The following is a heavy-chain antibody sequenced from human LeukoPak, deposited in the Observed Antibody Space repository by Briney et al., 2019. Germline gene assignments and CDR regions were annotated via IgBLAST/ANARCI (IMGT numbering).Heavy chain of an antibody. J-gene: IGHJ4*02. CDR3: AREFGYRGYSGYDPSNFDY. V-gene: IGHV1-69*13. CDR2: IIPIFGTA. D-gene: IGHD5-12*01. Sequence: GASVKVSCKASGGTFSSYAISWVRQAPGQGLEWMGGIIPIFGTANYAQKFQGRVTITADESTSTAYMELGSLRSEDTAVYYCAREFGYRGYSGYDPSNFDYWGQGTLVTVSS. CDR1: GGTFSSYA.